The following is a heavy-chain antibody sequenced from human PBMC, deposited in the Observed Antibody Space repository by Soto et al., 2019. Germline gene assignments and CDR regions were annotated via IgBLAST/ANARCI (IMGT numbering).Heavy chain of an antibody. J-gene: IGHJ5*01. CDR3: STRAYDTNGYYRFDP. D-gene: IGHD3-22*01. V-gene: IGHV4-34*01. CDR2: INHSGRV. CDR1: GGSFSVHS. Sequence: SETLSLTCAVYGGSFSVHSWTWIRQSPGKGLEWIGDINHSGRVNYSPSLKSRVTISLDTSKNQFSLTLSAVTAADTTMYYCSTRAYDTNGYYRFDPWGQGTLVTVSS.